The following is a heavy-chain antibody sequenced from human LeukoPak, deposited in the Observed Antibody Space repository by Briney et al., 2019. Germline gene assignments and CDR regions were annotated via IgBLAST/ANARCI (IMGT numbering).Heavy chain of an antibody. CDR3: VRGVAGTWARWFDP. CDR1: GGSFSGYY. Sequence: SETLSLTCAVYGGSFSGYYWSWIRQPPGKGLEWIGYMYYSGSTNYNPSLESRVTISIDTSKNQFSLNLSSVTAADTAVYYCVRGVAGTWARWFDPWGQGTLVTVSS. D-gene: IGHD6-19*01. J-gene: IGHJ5*02. CDR2: MYYSGST. V-gene: IGHV4-59*01.